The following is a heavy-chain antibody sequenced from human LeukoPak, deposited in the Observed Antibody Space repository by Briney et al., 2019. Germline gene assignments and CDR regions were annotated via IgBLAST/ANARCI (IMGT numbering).Heavy chain of an antibody. J-gene: IGHJ4*02. CDR3: AKALTGTMVRGTAY. D-gene: IGHD3-10*01. Sequence: PGGSLRLSCAASGFTFSSYAMSWVRQAPGKGLEWVSAISGSGGSTYYADSVKGRFTISRDNSKNTLYLQMNSLRAEDTAVYYCAKALTGTMVRGTAYWGQGTLVTVSS. CDR1: GFTFSSYA. CDR2: ISGSGGST. V-gene: IGHV3-23*01.